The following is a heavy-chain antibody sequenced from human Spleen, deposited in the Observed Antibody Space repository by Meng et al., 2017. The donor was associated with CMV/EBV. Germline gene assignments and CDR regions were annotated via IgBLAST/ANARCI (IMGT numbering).Heavy chain of an antibody. J-gene: IGHJ4*02. D-gene: IGHD3-22*01. V-gene: IGHV3-30*03. Sequence: GGSLRLSCAASGFKFSDYGMNWVRQAPGKGLEWVGFISHDGMIIYYADSLKGRFTISRDNSKNTLYLQMSSLRGDDTAVYYCASPPSSGRDYWGQGTLVTVSS. CDR3: ASPPSSGRDY. CDR2: ISHDGMII. CDR1: GFKFSDYG.